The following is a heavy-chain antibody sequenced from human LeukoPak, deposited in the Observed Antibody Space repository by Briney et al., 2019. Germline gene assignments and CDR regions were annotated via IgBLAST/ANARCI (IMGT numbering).Heavy chain of an antibody. CDR1: GITFSTYA. CDR3: AKEANSGGMDV. V-gene: IGHV3-23*01. D-gene: IGHD2-21*01. J-gene: IGHJ6*02. CDR2: IRGSGGGT. Sequence: PGGSLRLSCAASGITFSTYAMTWVRQAPGKGLEWVSSIRGSGGGTDYADSVKGRFTISRDNSKNTLYLQMNSLRAEDTAVYYCAKEANSGGMDVWGQGTTVTVSS.